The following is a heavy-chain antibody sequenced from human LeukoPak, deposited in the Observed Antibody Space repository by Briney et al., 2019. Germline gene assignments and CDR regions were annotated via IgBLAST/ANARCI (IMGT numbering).Heavy chain of an antibody. D-gene: IGHD2-15*01. J-gene: IGHJ6*02. CDR1: GFTFSSYG. Sequence: GRSLRLSCAASGFTFSSYGMHWVRQAPGKGLEWVADIWYDGSNKYYADSVKGRFTISRDNSKNTLYLQMNSLRAEDTAVYYCARSGRYCAGGSCYYYYGMDVWGQGTTVTVS. CDR2: IWYDGSNK. CDR3: ARSGRYCAGGSCYYYYGMDV. V-gene: IGHV3-33*01.